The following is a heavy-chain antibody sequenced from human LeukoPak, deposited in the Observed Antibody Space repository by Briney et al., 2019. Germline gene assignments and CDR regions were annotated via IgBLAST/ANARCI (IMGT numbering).Heavy chain of an antibody. Sequence: GASLKVSCEASGFTFTSYCMHWVRQAPGQGLEWVGLIRHDGDNTYYAECVKGRVTISRDNSKNTPYLEMNSLRAEDTAVYYCAKANIPDYWGQGTLVTVS. V-gene: IGHV3-30*02. CDR3: AKANIPDY. J-gene: IGHJ4*02. D-gene: IGHD2/OR15-2a*01. CDR2: IRHDGDNT. CDR1: GFTFTSYC.